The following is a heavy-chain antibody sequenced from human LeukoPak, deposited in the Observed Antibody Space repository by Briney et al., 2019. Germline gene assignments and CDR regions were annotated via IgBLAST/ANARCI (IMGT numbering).Heavy chain of an antibody. CDR3: ARESVVGSGYYTGNFDY. J-gene: IGHJ4*02. CDR1: GGSISSGSYY. Sequence: SETLSLTCTVSGGSISSGSYYWSWIRQPAGKGLEWIGRIYTSGSTNYNPSLKSRVTISVDTSKNQFSLKLSSVTAADTAVYYCARESVVGSGYYTGNFDYWGQGTLVTVSS. CDR2: IYTSGST. V-gene: IGHV4-61*02. D-gene: IGHD3-3*01.